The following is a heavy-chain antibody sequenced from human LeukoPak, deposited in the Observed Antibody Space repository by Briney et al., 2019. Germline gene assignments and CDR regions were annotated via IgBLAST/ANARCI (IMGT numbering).Heavy chain of an antibody. CDR3: AKKGGSGWRYYFDY. V-gene: IGHV3-23*01. CDR2: ISGSCGST. CDR1: GFTFSSYA. J-gene: IGHJ4*02. Sequence: GGSLRLSCAASGFTFSSYAMSWVRQAPGKGLEWVSAISGSCGSTYYADSVKGRFTISRDNSKNTLYLQMNSLRAEDTAVYYCAKKGGSGWRYYFDYWGQGTLVTVSS. D-gene: IGHD6-19*01.